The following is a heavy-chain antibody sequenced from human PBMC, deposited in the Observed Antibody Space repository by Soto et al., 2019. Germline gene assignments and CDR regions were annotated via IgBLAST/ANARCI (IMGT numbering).Heavy chain of an antibody. J-gene: IGHJ6*02. CDR1: GGSISSGGYY. V-gene: IGHV4-31*03. D-gene: IGHD5-18*01. CDR3: ARGGDSYAPRAYYYYGMDV. Sequence: QVQLQESGPGLVKPSQTLSLTCTVSGGSISSGGYYWSWIRQHPGKGLEWSGYIYYSGSNYYNQSLKSRVTISVDTSKNEFALELSSVTAADKAVYYCARGGDSYAPRAYYYYGMDVWGQGTTVTVSS. CDR2: IYYSGSN.